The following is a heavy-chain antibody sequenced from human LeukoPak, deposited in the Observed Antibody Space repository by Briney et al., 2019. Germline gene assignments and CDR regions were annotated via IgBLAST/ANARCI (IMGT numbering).Heavy chain of an antibody. CDR1: GFTFSSYA. J-gene: IGHJ5*02. CDR2: ISSNGGST. CDR3: VKTSIAVAGVPT. Sequence: GGSLRLSCSASGFTFSSYAMHWVRQAPGKGLEYVSAISSNGGSTYYADSVKGRFTISRDNSKSTLYLQMSSLRAEDTAVYYCVKTSIAVAGVPTWGQGTLVTVSS. V-gene: IGHV3-64D*09. D-gene: IGHD6-19*01.